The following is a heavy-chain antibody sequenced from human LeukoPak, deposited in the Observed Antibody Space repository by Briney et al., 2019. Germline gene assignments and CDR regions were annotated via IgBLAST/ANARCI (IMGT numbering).Heavy chain of an antibody. CDR3: ARDLGYYYDSSGYTDY. D-gene: IGHD3-22*01. CDR2: IYYSGST. Sequence: SETLSLTCTVSGGSISSYYWSWIRQPPGKGLEWIGYIYYSGSTNYNPSLKSRVTISVDTSKNQFSLKLSSVTAADTAVYYCARDLGYYYDSSGYTDYWGQGTLVTVSS. CDR1: GGSISSYY. V-gene: IGHV4-59*12. J-gene: IGHJ4*02.